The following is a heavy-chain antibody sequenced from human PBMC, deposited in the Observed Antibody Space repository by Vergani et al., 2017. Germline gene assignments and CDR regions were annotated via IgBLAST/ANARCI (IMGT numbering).Heavy chain of an antibody. V-gene: IGHV3-30*02. D-gene: IGHD4-17*01. J-gene: IGHJ6*02. CDR3: ARKHDGDYYYYGMDV. CDR1: GFTFSTYA. CDR2: IRYDGSNK. Sequence: VQLLESGGGLVQPGGSLRLSCAASGFTFSTYAMTWVRQAPGKGLGWVAFIRYDGSNKYYADSVKGRFTISRDNSKNTLYLQMNSLRAEDTAVYYCARKHDGDYYYYGMDVWGQGTTVTVSS.